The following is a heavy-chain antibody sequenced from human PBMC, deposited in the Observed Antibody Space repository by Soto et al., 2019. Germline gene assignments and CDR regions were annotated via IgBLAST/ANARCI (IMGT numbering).Heavy chain of an antibody. V-gene: IGHV3-23*01. CDR1: GFTFSIYA. CDR2: ISGSGGGGT. D-gene: IGHD3-22*01. CDR3: AKTDDGSGYSRRPFDY. J-gene: IGHJ4*02. Sequence: PGGSLRLSCAASGFTFSIYAMTWVRQAPGKGLEWVSSISGSGGGGTYYADSVKGRFTISRDNSKDTLYLQMHSLRAEDTAVYYCAKTDDGSGYSRRPFDYWGQGALVTVSS.